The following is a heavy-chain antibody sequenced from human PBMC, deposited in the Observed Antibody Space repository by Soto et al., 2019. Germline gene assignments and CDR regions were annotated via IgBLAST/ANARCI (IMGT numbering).Heavy chain of an antibody. CDR2: IYYSGGT. CDR1: GGSISSGGYY. Sequence: QVQLQESGPGLVKPSQTLSLTGTVSGGSISSGGYYWSWIRQHPGTGLECIGYIYYSGGTYSNPSLKFCVTISVDTSKNQCSLKLSSVAAADTAVYYGARGGGGYYDILTGYYPLDPWGRGTPVTVSS. V-gene: IGHV4-31*03. J-gene: IGHJ5*02. D-gene: IGHD3-9*01. CDR3: ARGGGGYYDILTGYYPLDP.